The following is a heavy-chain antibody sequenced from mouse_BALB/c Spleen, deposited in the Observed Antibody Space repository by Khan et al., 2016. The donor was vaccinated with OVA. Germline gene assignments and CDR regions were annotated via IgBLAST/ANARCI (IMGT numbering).Heavy chain of an antibody. J-gene: IGHJ3*01. V-gene: IGHV3-2*02. CDR1: GYSITSDYA. CDR2: ITYSGST. D-gene: IGHD3-3*01. Sequence: VQLKQSGPGLVKPSQSLSLTCTVTGYSITSDYAWNWIRQFPGNKLEWMGYITYSGSTSYTPSLKSRFSITRDTSKNQFCLQLNSLTTEDTATYYCARGRAYWGQGTLVTVSA. CDR3: ARGRAY.